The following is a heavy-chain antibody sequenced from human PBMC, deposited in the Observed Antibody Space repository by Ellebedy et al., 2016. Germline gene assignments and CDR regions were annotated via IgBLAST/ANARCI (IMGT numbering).Heavy chain of an antibody. CDR3: AKVGNYYGSGYYYYYYMDV. J-gene: IGHJ6*03. V-gene: IGHV3-23*01. D-gene: IGHD3-10*01. Sequence: GGSLRLSCATSGFAFSNYGMHWVRQAPGKGLEWVASISGNGGSTYYADSVKGRFTISRDNSKNTLSLQMNSLRAEDTALYYCAKVGNYYGSGYYYYYYMDVWGKGSTVTVSS. CDR1: GFAFSNYG. CDR2: ISGNGGST.